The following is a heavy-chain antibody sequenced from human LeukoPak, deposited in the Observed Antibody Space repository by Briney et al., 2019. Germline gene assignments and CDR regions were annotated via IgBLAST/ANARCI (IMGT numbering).Heavy chain of an antibody. D-gene: IGHD3-22*01. V-gene: IGHV5-51*01. J-gene: IGHJ4*02. CDR2: IYPGDSDT. CDR1: GYTFSSSW. Sequence: PGESLKISCKGSGYTFSSSWIGWVRQMPGKGLEWMGIIYPGDSDTRYSPSFQGQVTISADKSISTAYLQWSSLKASDTAMYYCARRPYYYDSSGYYFDYWGQGTLVTVSS. CDR3: ARRPYYYDSSGYYFDY.